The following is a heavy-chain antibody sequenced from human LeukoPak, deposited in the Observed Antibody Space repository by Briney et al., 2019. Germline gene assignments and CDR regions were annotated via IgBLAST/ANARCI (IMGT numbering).Heavy chain of an antibody. CDR2: IYHSGSP. J-gene: IGHJ4*02. D-gene: IGHD6-19*01. CDR1: GGSISSSSSYY. V-gene: IGHV4-39*07. Sequence: PSETLSLTCTVSGGSISSSSSYYWVWIRQPPGKSLEWIGNIYHSGSPYYNPSLRGRVTISVDTSKNQFSLKLSSVTAADTAVYYCARGGSVADSLNYFDYWGQGTLVTVSS. CDR3: ARGGSVADSLNYFDY.